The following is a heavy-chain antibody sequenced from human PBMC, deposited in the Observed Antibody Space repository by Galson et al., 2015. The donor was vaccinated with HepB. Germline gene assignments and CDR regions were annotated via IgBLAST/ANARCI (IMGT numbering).Heavy chain of an antibody. CDR1: GYTFSSYG. Sequence: SVKVSCKASGYTFSSYGINWVRQAPGQGLEWMGWISPYNGRTKYAQKFQDRVTMTTDTSTSTAYMELRSLGSDDTAVYYCARGRGGVTIFGVVPTTYYYLDVWGKGTTVTVSS. J-gene: IGHJ6*03. CDR3: ARGRGGVTIFGVVPTTYYYLDV. D-gene: IGHD3-3*01. CDR2: ISPYNGRT. V-gene: IGHV1-18*01.